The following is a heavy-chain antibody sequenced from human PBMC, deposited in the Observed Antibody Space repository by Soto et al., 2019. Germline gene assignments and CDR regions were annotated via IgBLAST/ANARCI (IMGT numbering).Heavy chain of an antibody. CDR3: ARAEITIFGVVTTNWFDP. Sequence: QLQLQESGPGLVKPSETLSLTCTVSGGSISSSSYYWGWIRQPPGKGLEWIGSIYYSGSTYYNPSLKSRVTISVDTSKNQFSLTLSSVTAADTAVYYCARAEITIFGVVTTNWFDPWGQGTLVTVSS. J-gene: IGHJ5*02. CDR2: IYYSGST. CDR1: GGSISSSSYY. V-gene: IGHV4-39*01. D-gene: IGHD3-3*01.